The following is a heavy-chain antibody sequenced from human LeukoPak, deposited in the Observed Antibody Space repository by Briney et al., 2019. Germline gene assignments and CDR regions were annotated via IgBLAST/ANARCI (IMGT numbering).Heavy chain of an antibody. CDR3: ATASSGLFY. V-gene: IGHV3-15*01. CDR1: GLTFSNAW. D-gene: IGHD3-16*01. CDR2: IKRKTDGETT. Sequence: PGESLRLSCADSGLTFSNAWMSWVRQAPGEGLEWVGRIKRKTDGETTEYVAPVKGRFTISRDDSKNTLYLQMNSLKTEDTGVYYCATASSGLFYWGQGTLVTVSS. J-gene: IGHJ4*02.